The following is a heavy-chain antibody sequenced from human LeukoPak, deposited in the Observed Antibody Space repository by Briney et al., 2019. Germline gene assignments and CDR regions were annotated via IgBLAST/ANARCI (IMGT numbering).Heavy chain of an antibody. J-gene: IGHJ3*02. Sequence: PSETLSLTCTVSGGSISSSSYYWGWIRQPPGKGLEWIGYIYYSGSTNYNPSLKSRVTISVDTSKNQFSLKLSSVTAADTAVYYCARPLAAAGIDGVAFDIWGQGTMVTVSS. CDR1: GGSISSSSYY. CDR3: ARPLAAAGIDGVAFDI. CDR2: IYYSGST. V-gene: IGHV4-61*05. D-gene: IGHD6-13*01.